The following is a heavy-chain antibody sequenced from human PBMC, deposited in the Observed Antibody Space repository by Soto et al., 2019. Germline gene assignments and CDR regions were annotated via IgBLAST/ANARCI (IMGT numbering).Heavy chain of an antibody. D-gene: IGHD2-2*01. V-gene: IGHV3-64*01. CDR1: GFTFSDYY. Sequence: GGSLRLSCAASGFTFSDYYMSWVRQAPGTGLEYVSVISSHGGSTYYANSVKGRFTISRDNSKNTLYLQMGSLRAEDMAVYYCATVPAAASYFDYWGQGTLVTVSS. J-gene: IGHJ4*02. CDR2: ISSHGGST. CDR3: ATVPAAASYFDY.